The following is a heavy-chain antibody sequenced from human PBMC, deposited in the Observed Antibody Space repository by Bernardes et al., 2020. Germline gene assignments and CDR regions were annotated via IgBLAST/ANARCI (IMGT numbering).Heavy chain of an antibody. CDR1: GFIFSSYG. CDR2: ISYDGTNE. J-gene: IGHJ6*03. D-gene: IGHD2-21*01. V-gene: IGHV3-30*18. Sequence: GGSLRLSCAASGFIFSSYGIHWVRQAPGKGLEWVAVISYDGTNEYYADSVKGRFTISRDNSENTLYLQMNSLRTEDTAVYYCAKSVFGYYYMDVWGKGTTVTVSS. CDR3: AKSVFGYYYMDV.